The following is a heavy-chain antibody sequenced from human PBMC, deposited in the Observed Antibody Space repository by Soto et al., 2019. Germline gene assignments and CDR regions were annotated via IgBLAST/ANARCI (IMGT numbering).Heavy chain of an antibody. V-gene: IGHV3-23*01. Sequence: EVQLLESGGGLVQPGGSLRLSCAASGFTFSTFDMTWVRQAPGKGLEWVSLIRGVAGSTHYADSVKGRFTISKDNSKNRLYLEMNSLRGTDTAVYFCVKGAWLDYWGQGNMVTVSS. J-gene: IGHJ4*02. CDR2: IRGVAGST. CDR3: VKGAWLDY. CDR1: GFTFSTFD.